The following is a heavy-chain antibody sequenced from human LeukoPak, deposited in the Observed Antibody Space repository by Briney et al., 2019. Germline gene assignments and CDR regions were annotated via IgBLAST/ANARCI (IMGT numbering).Heavy chain of an antibody. CDR3: ARDSSHITMIGYFQH. CDR1: GFTFSSYS. V-gene: IGHV3-21*01. Sequence: PGGSLRLSCAASGFTFSSYSMNWVRQAPGKGLEWVSSISTSSSYIYYADSVKDRVTISRDNAKNSLYLQMNSLRAEDTAVYYCARDSSHITMIGYFQHWGQGTLVTVSS. CDR2: ISTSSSYI. J-gene: IGHJ1*01. D-gene: IGHD3-22*01.